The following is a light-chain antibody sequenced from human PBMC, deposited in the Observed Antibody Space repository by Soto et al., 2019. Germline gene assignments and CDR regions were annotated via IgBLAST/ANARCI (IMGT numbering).Light chain of an antibody. CDR3: CSYAGSSTYVV. CDR1: SRDVGSYNL. J-gene: IGLJ2*01. V-gene: IGLV2-23*01. CDR2: EGS. Sequence: QSALTQPASVSGSPGQSITISCTGTSRDVGSYNLVSWYQLHPGKAPKLMIYEGSKRPSGVSNRFSGSKSGNTASLTISELQAEDEADYYCCSYAGSSTYVVFGGGTKLTVL.